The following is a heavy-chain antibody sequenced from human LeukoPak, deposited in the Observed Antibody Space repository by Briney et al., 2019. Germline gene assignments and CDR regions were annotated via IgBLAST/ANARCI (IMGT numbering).Heavy chain of an antibody. Sequence: GGSLRLSCAASGFTFSSYGMHWVRQAPGKGLEWVAFIRYDGSNKYYADSVKGRFTISRDNSKITLYLQMNSLRAEDTAVYYCARNYGDYPSFDYWGQGTLVTVSS. J-gene: IGHJ4*02. V-gene: IGHV3-30*02. CDR3: ARNYGDYPSFDY. CDR2: IRYDGSNK. D-gene: IGHD4-17*01. CDR1: GFTFSSYG.